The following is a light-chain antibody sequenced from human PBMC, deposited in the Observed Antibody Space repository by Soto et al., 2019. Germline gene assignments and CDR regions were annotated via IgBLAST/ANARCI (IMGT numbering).Light chain of an antibody. V-gene: IGKV1-33*01. CDR1: QDIKHY. CDR2: DTS. J-gene: IGKJ5*01. Sequence: IQRTQCPSSLSASLGDRVTITCQARQDIKHYLNRYQQKPGKAPNLLIYDTSVLETGVPSRFSGSKSGTDFTFTISSLQPEDVATYYCQQYDNLPITFGQGRRLEI. CDR3: QQYDNLPIT.